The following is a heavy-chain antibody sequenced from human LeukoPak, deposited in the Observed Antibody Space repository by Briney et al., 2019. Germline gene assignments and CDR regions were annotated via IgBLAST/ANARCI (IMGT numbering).Heavy chain of an antibody. CDR3: AKDKWQQLAPLNWFDP. J-gene: IGHJ5*02. CDR2: ISGSGANT. V-gene: IGHV3-23*01. Sequence: PGGSLRLSCAASGFMFRSYAMNWVRQAPGKRLEWVSAISGSGANTNYAEAVKGRFTNSRDNSKNRLYLQMNSLRADDTAVYYCAKDKWQQLAPLNWFDPWGQGTLVTVSS. D-gene: IGHD6-13*01. CDR1: GFMFRSYA.